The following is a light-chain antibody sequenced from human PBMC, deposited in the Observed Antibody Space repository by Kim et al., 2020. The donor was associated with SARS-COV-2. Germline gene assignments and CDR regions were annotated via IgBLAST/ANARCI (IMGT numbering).Light chain of an antibody. V-gene: IGKV1-27*01. J-gene: IGKJ1*01. CDR1: QGISNY. CDR2: AAS. CDR3: QKYNSAPRT. Sequence: ASVGDRVTITCRASQGISNYLAWYQQKPGKVPKLLSYAASTLQSGVPSRFSGSGSGTGFTLTISSLQPEDVATYYCQKYNSAPRTFGQGTKVDIK.